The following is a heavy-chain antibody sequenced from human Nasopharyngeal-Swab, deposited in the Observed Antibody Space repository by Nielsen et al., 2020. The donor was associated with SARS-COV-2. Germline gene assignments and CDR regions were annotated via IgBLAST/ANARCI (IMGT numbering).Heavy chain of an antibody. CDR1: GDSVSSNSAA. J-gene: IGHJ4*02. CDR2: TYYRSKWYN. CDR3: AREGEYYDILTGYRVIFDY. V-gene: IGHV6-1*01. D-gene: IGHD3-9*01. Sequence: SQTLSLTCAISGDSVSSNSAACNWIRQSPSRGLGWLGRTYYRSKWYNDYAVPVKSRITINQDTSKNQFSLQLNSVTPEDTAVYYCAREGEYYDILTGYRVIFDYWGQGTLVTVSS.